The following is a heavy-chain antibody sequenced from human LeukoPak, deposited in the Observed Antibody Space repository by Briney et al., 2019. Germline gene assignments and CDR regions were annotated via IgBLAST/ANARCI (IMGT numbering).Heavy chain of an antibody. CDR3: ARASIFGVVRSFFNWFDP. Sequence: SDTLSLTCSVSGYSISSGYYWGWIRQPPGKGLDWIGSLYHSGSTYYNPSLKSRVTISVDTSKNQFSLKLSSVTAADTAVYYCARASIFGVVRSFFNWFDPWREGTLVTVSS. CDR2: LYHSGST. V-gene: IGHV4-38-2*02. D-gene: IGHD3-3*01. J-gene: IGHJ5*02. CDR1: GYSISSGYY.